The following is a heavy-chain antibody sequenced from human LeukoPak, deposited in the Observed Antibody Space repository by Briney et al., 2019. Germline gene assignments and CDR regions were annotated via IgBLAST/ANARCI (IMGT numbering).Heavy chain of an antibody. CDR1: GGSISSGGYY. J-gene: IGHJ4*02. CDR3: ARWSGAASDY. D-gene: IGHD5-18*01. Sequence: PSQTLSLTCTVSGGSISSGGYYWSWIRQHPGKGLEWIGYIYYSGSTYYNPSLKSRVTISVGTSKNQFSLKLSSVTAAGTAVYYCARWSGAASDYWGQGTLVTVSS. V-gene: IGHV4-31*03. CDR2: IYYSGST.